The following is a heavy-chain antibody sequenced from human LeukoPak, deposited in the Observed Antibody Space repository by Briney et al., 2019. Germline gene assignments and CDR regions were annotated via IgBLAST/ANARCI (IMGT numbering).Heavy chain of an antibody. Sequence: PGGSLRLSCAASGFTLSSNYMNWVRQAPGKGLEWVSIIYSGGNTHYADSVKARFTISRDNSQNTLYLQMNSLRPEDTAVYYCARLLYYYDSSIYQRYFDYWGQGTLVTVSS. J-gene: IGHJ4*02. V-gene: IGHV3-53*01. CDR1: GFTLSSNY. CDR2: IYSGGNT. CDR3: ARLLYYYDSSIYQRYFDY. D-gene: IGHD3-22*01.